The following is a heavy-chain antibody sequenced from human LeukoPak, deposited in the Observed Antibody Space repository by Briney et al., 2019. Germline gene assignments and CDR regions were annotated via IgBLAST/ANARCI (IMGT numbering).Heavy chain of an antibody. J-gene: IGHJ4*02. V-gene: IGHV4-59*01. CDR3: ARDLDYYDSSVFGY. CDR2: IYYSGST. CDR1: GGSISSYY. D-gene: IGHD3-22*01. Sequence: PSETLSLTCTVSGGSISSYYWSWIRQPPGKGLEWIGYIYYSGSTNYNPSLKSRVTISVDTSKNQFSLKLSSATAADTAVYYCARDLDYYDSSVFGYWGQGTLVTVSS.